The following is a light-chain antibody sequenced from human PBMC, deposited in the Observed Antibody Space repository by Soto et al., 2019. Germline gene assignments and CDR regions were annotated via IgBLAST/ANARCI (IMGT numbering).Light chain of an antibody. CDR1: QSVSTN. J-gene: IGKJ1*01. CDR3: QQYNDWPQT. Sequence: EIVMTQSPVTLSLSQRERATHYSRPSQSVSTNLAWYQQIPGQAPRLLIYGASTRATGIPARFSGSGSGTEFTLAISSLQSGDFAVYYCQQYNDWPQTFGLGTKVDIK. CDR2: GAS. V-gene: IGKV3-15*01.